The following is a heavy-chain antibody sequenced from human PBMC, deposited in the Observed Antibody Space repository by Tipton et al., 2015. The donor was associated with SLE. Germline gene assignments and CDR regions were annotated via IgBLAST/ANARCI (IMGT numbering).Heavy chain of an antibody. D-gene: IGHD6-6*01. CDR2: INHSGST. Sequence: TLSLTCAVYGGSFSGYYWSWIRQPPEKGLEWIGEINHSGSTNYSPSLKSRVTISVDTSKNQFSLKLTSVTAADTAVYYCARFPIAARPYFDYWGQGTLVTVSS. CDR1: GGSFSGYY. CDR3: ARFPIAARPYFDY. V-gene: IGHV4-34*01. J-gene: IGHJ4*02.